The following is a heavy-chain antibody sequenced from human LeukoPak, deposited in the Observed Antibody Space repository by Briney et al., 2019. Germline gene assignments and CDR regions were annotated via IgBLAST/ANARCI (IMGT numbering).Heavy chain of an antibody. D-gene: IGHD3-22*01. CDR3: ALDYYDSSGYYRN. Sequence: GGSLRLSCAASGFTFSSYSMNWVRQAPGKGLEWVSSISSSSSYIYYADSVEGRFTISRDNAKNSLYLQMNSLRAEDTAVYYCALDYYDSSGYYRNWGQGTIVTVSS. CDR2: ISSSSSYI. J-gene: IGHJ3*01. V-gene: IGHV3-21*01. CDR1: GFTFSSYS.